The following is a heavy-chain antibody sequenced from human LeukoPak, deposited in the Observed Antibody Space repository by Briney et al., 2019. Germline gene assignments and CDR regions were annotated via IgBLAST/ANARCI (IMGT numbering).Heavy chain of an antibody. CDR3: ARALTGYLALDYYYYGMDV. Sequence: PGGSLRLSCAASGFTFSSYDMHWVRQATGKGLEWVSAIGTAGDTYYPGSVKGRFTISRENAKNSLYLQMNSLRAGDTAVYYCARALTGYLALDYYYYGMDVWGQGTTVTVSS. CDR2: IGTAGDT. D-gene: IGHD3-9*01. V-gene: IGHV3-13*01. CDR1: GFTFSSYD. J-gene: IGHJ6*02.